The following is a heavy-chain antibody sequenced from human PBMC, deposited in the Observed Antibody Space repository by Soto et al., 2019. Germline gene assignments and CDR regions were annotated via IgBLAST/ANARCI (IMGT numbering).Heavy chain of an antibody. J-gene: IGHJ6*02. CDR3: ARSLTEGYCTITGCYTRPLYGMDV. V-gene: IGHV1-2*02. Sequence: ASVKVSCKASGYTFSGYYIHWLRQAPGQGLEWMGWINPNSGDTNYAQKFQGRVTVTRDTPTSTAYMELSRLTSDDTAVYYCARSLTEGYCTITGCYTRPLYGMDVWGQGTTVTVSS. D-gene: IGHD2-2*02. CDR2: INPNSGDT. CDR1: GYTFSGYY.